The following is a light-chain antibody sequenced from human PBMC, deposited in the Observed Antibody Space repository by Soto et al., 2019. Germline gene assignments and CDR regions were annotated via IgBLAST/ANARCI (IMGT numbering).Light chain of an antibody. J-gene: IGKJ5*01. CDR2: GAS. V-gene: IGKV3-20*01. Sequence: EIVLTQSPGTLSLSPGERATLSCRASQSVSSSYLAWYQQKPGQAPRLLIYGASSRATGIQDRFSGSGSGTDFTLTISRLEPEDFAVYYCKQYGSSPTCGQGTRLEIK. CDR1: QSVSSSY. CDR3: KQYGSSPT.